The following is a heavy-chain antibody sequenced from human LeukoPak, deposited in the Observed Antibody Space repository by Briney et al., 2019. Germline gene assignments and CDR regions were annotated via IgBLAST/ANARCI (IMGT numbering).Heavy chain of an antibody. CDR2: IIPIFGTA. D-gene: IGHD3-22*01. V-gene: IGHV1-69*13. CDR3: ATKIPTYYYDSSGYYLDH. J-gene: IGHJ4*02. Sequence: GASVKVSCKASGGTFSSYAISWVRQAPGQGLEWMGGIIPIFGTANYAQKFQGRVTITADESTSTAYMELSSLRSEDTAVYYCATKIPTYYYDSSGYYLDHWGQGTLVTVSS. CDR1: GGTFSSYA.